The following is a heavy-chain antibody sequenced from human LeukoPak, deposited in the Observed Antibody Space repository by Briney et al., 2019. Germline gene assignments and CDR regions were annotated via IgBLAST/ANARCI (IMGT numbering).Heavy chain of an antibody. J-gene: IGHJ6*02. CDR1: GFTFSDYY. V-gene: IGHV3-11*03. D-gene: IGHD2-15*01. CDR3: ARVYCSGGSCYSGYYGMDV. CDR2: ISSSSSYT. Sequence: PGGSLRLSCAASGFTFSDYYMSWIRQAPGKGLEWVSYISSSSSYTNYADSVKGRFTISRDNAKNSLYLQMNSLRAEDTAVYYCARVYCSGGSCYSGYYGMDVWGQGTTVTVSS.